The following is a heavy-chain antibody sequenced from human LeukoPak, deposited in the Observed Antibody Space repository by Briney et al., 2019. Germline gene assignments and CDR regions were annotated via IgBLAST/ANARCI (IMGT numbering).Heavy chain of an antibody. Sequence: GGSLRLSRAASGFTFSSYGMSWVRQAPGKGLEWVSAISGSGGSTYYADSVKGRFTISRDNSKNTLYLQMNSLRAEDTAVYYCAKTYDSSGIFDYWGQGTLVTVSS. D-gene: IGHD3-22*01. V-gene: IGHV3-23*01. CDR1: GFTFSSYG. CDR2: ISGSGGST. J-gene: IGHJ4*02. CDR3: AKTYDSSGIFDY.